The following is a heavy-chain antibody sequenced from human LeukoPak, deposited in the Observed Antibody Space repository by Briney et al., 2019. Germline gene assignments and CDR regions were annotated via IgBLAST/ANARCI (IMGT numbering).Heavy chain of an antibody. D-gene: IGHD2-2*01. V-gene: IGHV3-53*04. CDR2: IYSGGST. CDR1: GFTVSSNY. Sequence: GALRLSCAASGFTVSSNYMSWVRQAPGKGLEWVSVIYSGGSTYYADSVKGRFTISRQNSKNTLDLQMNSLRPEDTAVYYCARDGRYCIITSCYGYYGMDAWGQGTTVTVTS. CDR3: ARDGRYCIITSCYGYYGMDA. J-gene: IGHJ6*02.